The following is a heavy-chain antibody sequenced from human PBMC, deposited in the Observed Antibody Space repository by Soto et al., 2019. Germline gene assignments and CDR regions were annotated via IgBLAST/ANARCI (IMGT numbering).Heavy chain of an antibody. CDR2: ISAYNGNT. CDR3: ARGGGGDHIPTPFDY. J-gene: IGHJ4*02. CDR1: GYTFTSYG. V-gene: IGHV1-18*01. D-gene: IGHD2-21*01. Sequence: QVQLVQSGAEVKKPGASVKVSCKASGYTFTSYGISWVRQAPGQGLEWMGWISAYNGNTNYAQKLQGRVTMTTDTAPGTTQMERGGLGSGDTAGYYGARGGGGDHIPTPFDYWGQGTLVTVSS.